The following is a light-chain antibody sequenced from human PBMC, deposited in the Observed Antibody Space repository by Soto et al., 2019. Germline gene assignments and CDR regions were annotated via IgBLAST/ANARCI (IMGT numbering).Light chain of an antibody. Sequence: EIGLTHSPGTLSLSPWEIATLSCRASQSVSSSYLAWYQQKPGQAPRLLIYGASNRATGTPARFSGSGSGTDFTLTISSLEPEDFGVFYCQQYGSSPWTIGQGTKVDIK. CDR3: QQYGSSPWT. J-gene: IGKJ1*01. V-gene: IGKV3-20*01. CDR1: QSVSSSY. CDR2: GAS.